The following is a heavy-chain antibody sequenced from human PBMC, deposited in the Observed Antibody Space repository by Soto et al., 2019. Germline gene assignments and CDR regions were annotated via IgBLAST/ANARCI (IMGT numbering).Heavy chain of an antibody. CDR1: GFGFSNAW. D-gene: IGHD3-3*01. CDR2: IKSKTDGGTT. J-gene: IGHJ6*02. V-gene: IGHV3-15*01. Sequence: PGGSLRLSCAASGFGFSNAWMSWVRQAPGKGLEWVGRIKSKTDGGTTDYSAPVKGRFTISRDDSKNTLYLQMNSLKTEDTAVYYCTAPGLWSASYRDFYYVMDVWGQGTTVTVSS. CDR3: TAPGLWSASYRDFYYVMDV.